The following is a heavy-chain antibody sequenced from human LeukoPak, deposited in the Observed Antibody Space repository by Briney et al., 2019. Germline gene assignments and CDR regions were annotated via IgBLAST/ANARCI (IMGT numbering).Heavy chain of an antibody. CDR2: IYTSGST. J-gene: IGHJ6*03. V-gene: IGHV4-4*07. Sequence: SETLSLTCTVSGGSISSYYWSWIRQPAGKGLEWIGRIYTSGSTNYNPSLKSRVTMSVDTSKNQFSLKLSSVTAADTAVYYCARGVNCSGGSCYSHYMDVWGKGTTVTVSS. CDR1: GGSISSYY. CDR3: ARGVNCSGGSCYSHYMDV. D-gene: IGHD2-15*01.